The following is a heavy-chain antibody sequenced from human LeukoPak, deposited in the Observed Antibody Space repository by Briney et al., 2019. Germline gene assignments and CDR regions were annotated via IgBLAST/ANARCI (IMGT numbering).Heavy chain of an antibody. Sequence: GGSLRLSCAASGFPFSAYEMNWVRQAPGKGLEWVSYISVSGDTIYYADSVKGRFTISRDNAKESLYLQMKSLRAEDTAVYYCARGTLYYGSESYDYWGQGTLVAVSS. CDR3: ARGTLYYGSESYDY. J-gene: IGHJ4*02. CDR2: ISVSGDTI. CDR1: GFPFSAYE. D-gene: IGHD3-10*01. V-gene: IGHV3-48*03.